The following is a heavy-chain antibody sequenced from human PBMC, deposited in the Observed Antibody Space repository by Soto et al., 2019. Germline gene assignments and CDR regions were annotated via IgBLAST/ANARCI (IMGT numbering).Heavy chain of an antibody. J-gene: IGHJ5*02. Sequence: PSETLSLTCAVSRGSISSGAHSWNWVRQPPGKGLEWIGFIYHSGRTYYNPSLNSRVTISVDRSNNQFSLKLTAVTAADTAVYYCARGGYSPSSWFDPWGQGTLVTVSS. CDR2: IYHSGRT. D-gene: IGHD1-26*01. CDR1: RGSISSGAHS. CDR3: ARGGYSPSSWFDP. V-gene: IGHV4-30-2*01.